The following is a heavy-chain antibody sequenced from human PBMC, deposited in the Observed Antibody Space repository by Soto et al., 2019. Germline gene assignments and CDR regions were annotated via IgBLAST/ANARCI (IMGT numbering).Heavy chain of an antibody. D-gene: IGHD1-1*01. CDR2: IFSNGDT. CDR3: ARDGTYNWV. V-gene: IGHV3-66*01. J-gene: IGHJ4*02. Sequence: ELQLVASGGGLVQPGGSLRLSCAASGFTVSNNYVRWVRQAPGKGLVWVSLIFSNGDTRYADSVKGRFTMSRDSASSTPCPQMNSLRVEDPVVYYCARDGTYNWVGGQGIHVTVSS. CDR1: GFTVSNNY.